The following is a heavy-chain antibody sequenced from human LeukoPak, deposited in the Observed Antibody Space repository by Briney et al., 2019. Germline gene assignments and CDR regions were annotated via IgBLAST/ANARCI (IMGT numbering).Heavy chain of an antibody. J-gene: IGHJ4*02. D-gene: IGHD5-18*01. Sequence: SETLSLTCTVSGGSISSSSYYWGWIRQPPGKGLEWIGSIYYSGSTYYNPSLKSRVTISVDTSKNQFSLKLSSVTAVDTAVYYCARRRYGYYYFDYWGQGTLVTVSS. CDR3: ARRRYGYYYFDY. CDR2: IYYSGST. CDR1: GGSISSSSYY. V-gene: IGHV4-39*01.